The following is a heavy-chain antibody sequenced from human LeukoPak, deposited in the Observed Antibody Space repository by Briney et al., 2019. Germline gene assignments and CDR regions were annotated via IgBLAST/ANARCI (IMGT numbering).Heavy chain of an antibody. D-gene: IGHD1-7*01. J-gene: IGHJ4*02. CDR1: GFTVSSNY. V-gene: IGHV3-53*01. CDR3: AKEGKTRTWNYYQAKPVY. Sequence: GGSLRLSCAASGFTVSSNYMSWVRQAPGKGLEWVSVIYSGGTTYYADSVKGRFTISRDHSKNTLYLQMNSLRAEDTAVYYCAKEGKTRTWNYYQAKPVYWGQGTLVTVSS. CDR2: IYSGGTT.